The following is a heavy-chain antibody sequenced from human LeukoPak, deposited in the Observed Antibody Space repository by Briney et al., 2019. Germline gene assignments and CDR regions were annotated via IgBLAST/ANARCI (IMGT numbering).Heavy chain of an antibody. V-gene: IGHV3-74*01. Sequence: GGSLRLSCAASGFTFSSYWTPWVRQAPGKGLVWVSRINSDGSSTSYADSVKGRFTISRDNAKNTLYLQMNGLRAEDTAVYYCASVGSSGLFGPWGQGTLVTVSS. CDR2: INSDGSST. D-gene: IGHD6-6*01. CDR1: GFTFSSYW. J-gene: IGHJ5*02. CDR3: ASVGSSGLFGP.